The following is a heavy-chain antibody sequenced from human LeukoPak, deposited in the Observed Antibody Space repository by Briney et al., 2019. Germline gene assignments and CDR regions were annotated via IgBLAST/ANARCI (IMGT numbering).Heavy chain of an antibody. V-gene: IGHV1-2*02. CDR1: GYTFTGYY. D-gene: IGHD2-15*01. J-gene: IGHJ4*02. CDR2: INPNSGGT. Sequence: GASVKVSCKASGYTFTGYYMHWVRQAPGQGLEWMGWINPNSGGTNYAQKFQGRVTMTRDTSISTAYMELSRLRSDDTAVYYCAREGYCSGGSCPVGYWGQGTLVTVSS. CDR3: AREGYCSGGSCPVGY.